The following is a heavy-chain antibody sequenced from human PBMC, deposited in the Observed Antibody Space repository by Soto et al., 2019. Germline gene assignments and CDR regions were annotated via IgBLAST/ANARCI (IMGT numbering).Heavy chain of an antibody. J-gene: IGHJ3*02. CDR3: ARGHLWFGELLKGSAFDI. D-gene: IGHD3-10*01. Sequence: QVQLVQSGAEVKKPGASVKVSCKASGYTFTSYDINWVRQATGQGLEWMGWMNPNSGNTGYAQKFQGRVTMTRNPSISTAYMELSSLRSEDTAVYYCARGHLWFGELLKGSAFDIWGQGTMVTVSS. CDR1: GYTFTSYD. CDR2: MNPNSGNT. V-gene: IGHV1-8*01.